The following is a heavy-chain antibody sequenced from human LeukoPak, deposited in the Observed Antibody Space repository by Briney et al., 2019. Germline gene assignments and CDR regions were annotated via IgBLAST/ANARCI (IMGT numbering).Heavy chain of an antibody. D-gene: IGHD3-10*01. CDR1: GYTFTGYY. Sequence: GASVKVSCKASGYTFTGYYMHWVRQAPGQGLEWMGRINPNNGGTNYAQKFQGRVTMTRDTSISTAYMELSRLRSDDTAVYYCARDGPYYYGSGSPPPLDAFDIWGQGTMVTVSS. CDR3: ARDGPYYYGSGSPPPLDAFDI. CDR2: INPNNGGT. J-gene: IGHJ3*02. V-gene: IGHV1-2*06.